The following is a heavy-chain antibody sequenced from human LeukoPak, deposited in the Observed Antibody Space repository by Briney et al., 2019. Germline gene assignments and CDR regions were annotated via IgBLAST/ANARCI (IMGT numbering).Heavy chain of an antibody. CDR1: GYTFTGYY. CDR2: INPNSGGT. Sequence: ASVKVSCKASGYTFTGYYMHWVRQAPGQGLEWMGWINPNSGGTNYAQKFQSRVTMTRDTSISTAYMGLSRLRSDDTAVYYCAGGAVKATNWFDPWGQGTLVTVSS. CDR3: AGGAVKATNWFDP. J-gene: IGHJ5*02. V-gene: IGHV1-2*02.